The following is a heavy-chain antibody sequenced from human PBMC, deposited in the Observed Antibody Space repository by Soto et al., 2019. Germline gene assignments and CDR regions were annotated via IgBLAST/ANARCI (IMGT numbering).Heavy chain of an antibody. V-gene: IGHV4-39*01. CDR1: GGSISSSSYY. CDR3: AGDYYDSSGYLGPFDY. J-gene: IGHJ4*02. Sequence: LQLQESGPGLVKPSETLSLTCTVSGGSISSSSYYWGWIRQPPGKGREWIGSIYYSGSTYYNPSLTIRVAMSVDTSKNQFSLKLSSVTAADTAVYYCAGDYYDSSGYLGPFDYWGQGTLVTVSS. D-gene: IGHD3-22*01. CDR2: IYYSGST.